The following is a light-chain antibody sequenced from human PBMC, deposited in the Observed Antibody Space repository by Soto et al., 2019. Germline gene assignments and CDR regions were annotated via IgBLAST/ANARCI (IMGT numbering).Light chain of an antibody. V-gene: IGKV1-33*01. J-gene: IGKJ2*01. CDR1: QDISNY. CDR3: QQYDNLPVYT. Sequence: DIQMTQSPSSLSASVGDRVTITCQASQDISNYLNWYQQKPGKAPKLLIYDASNLETGVPSRFXGSGSGTDFTFTISSLQPEDIATYYCQQYDNLPVYTFGQGTKLEIK. CDR2: DAS.